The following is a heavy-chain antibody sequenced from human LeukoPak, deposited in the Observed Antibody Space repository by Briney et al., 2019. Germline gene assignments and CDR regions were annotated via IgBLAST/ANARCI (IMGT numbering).Heavy chain of an antibody. J-gene: IGHJ4*02. Sequence: GGSLRLSCAASGFTFSTYSMSWVRQTPGKGLEWVSYISGGGEYIYYTDSVKGRFTISRDNAKNSLYLQMSSLRADDTAVYYCASGIYYASVHTWSPVWGQGTLVTVS. V-gene: IGHV3-21*01. CDR3: ASGIYYASVHTWSPV. CDR2: ISGGGEYI. D-gene: IGHD3-10*01. CDR1: GFTFSTYS.